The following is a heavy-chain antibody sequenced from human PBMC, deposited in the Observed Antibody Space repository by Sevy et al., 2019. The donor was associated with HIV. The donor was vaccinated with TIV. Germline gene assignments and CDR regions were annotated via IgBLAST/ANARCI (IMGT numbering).Heavy chain of an antibody. D-gene: IGHD4-17*01. CDR3: AKPKWTTVTTTSYDY. V-gene: IGHV3-23*01. CDR2: ISGSGGST. Sequence: GSLRLSCAASGFTFSSYAMSWVRQAPGKGLECVSAISGSGGSTYYADSVKGRFTISRDNSKNTLYLQMNSLRAEDTAVYYCAKPKWTTVTTTSYDYWGQGTLVTVSS. J-gene: IGHJ4*02. CDR1: GFTFSSYA.